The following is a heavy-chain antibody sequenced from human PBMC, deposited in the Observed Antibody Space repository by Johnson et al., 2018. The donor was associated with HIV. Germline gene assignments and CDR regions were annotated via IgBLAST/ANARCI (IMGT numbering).Heavy chain of an antibody. CDR2: ISSKANSYAP. J-gene: IGHJ3*02. V-gene: IGHV3-73*01. CDR3: TRQADI. Sequence: PRAASGGGFVKPGGPLRLSYPASGFTFSSYGMHWVRQASGKGLAWVGRISSKANSYAPAYAASVKGRFTISRDDSKNTAYLQMNSLKTEDTAVYYCTRQADIWGQGTMVTVSS. CDR1: GFTFSSYG.